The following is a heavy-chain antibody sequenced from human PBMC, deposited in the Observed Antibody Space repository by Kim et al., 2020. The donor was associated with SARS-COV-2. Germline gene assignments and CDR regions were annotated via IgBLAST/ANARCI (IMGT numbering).Heavy chain of an antibody. CDR2: ILGSGTTI. V-gene: IGHV3-11*01. D-gene: IGHD4-17*01. CDR3: ASSYGDGLYYFDH. Sequence: GGSLRLSCEASGFTFSDYYMSWIRQAPGKGLEWVSYILGSGTTIYYADSVKGRFTISRDNAKNSLYLQMNSLRAEDTAVYYCASSYGDGLYYFDHWGQGTLVTVSS. CDR1: GFTFSDYY. J-gene: IGHJ4*02.